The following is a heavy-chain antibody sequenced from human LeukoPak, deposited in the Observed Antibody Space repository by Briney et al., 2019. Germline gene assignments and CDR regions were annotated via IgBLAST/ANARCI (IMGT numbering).Heavy chain of an antibody. CDR2: MNPNSGNT. Sequence: RASVKLSCTASGYTFTSYDINWVRQATGHVLEWMGWMNPNSGNTGYAQKFQGRVTMTRNPSISTAYMELSSLRSEDTAVYYCAREGDVEMATTAWGQGTLVTVSS. CDR3: AREGDVEMATTA. CDR1: GYTFTSYD. J-gene: IGHJ5*02. V-gene: IGHV1-8*01. D-gene: IGHD5-24*01.